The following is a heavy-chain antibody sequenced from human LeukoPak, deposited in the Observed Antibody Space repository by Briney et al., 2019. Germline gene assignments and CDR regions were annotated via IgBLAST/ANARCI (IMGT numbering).Heavy chain of an antibody. V-gene: IGHV1-2*02. CDR1: GYTFTGYY. D-gene: IGHD3-10*01. CDR2: VNPNSGGT. CDR3: ARGKGSIWFGEDYYYMDV. Sequence: ASVKVSCKASGYTFTGYYMHWVRQAPGQGLEWMGWVNPNSGGTNYAQKFQGRVTMTRDTSISTAYMELSRLRSDDTAVYYCARGKGSIWFGEDYYYMDVWGKGTTVTIS. J-gene: IGHJ6*03.